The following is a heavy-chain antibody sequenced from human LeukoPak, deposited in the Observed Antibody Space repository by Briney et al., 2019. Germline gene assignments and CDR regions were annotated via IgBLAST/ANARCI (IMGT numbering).Heavy chain of an antibody. J-gene: IGHJ4*02. CDR1: GGSISSYY. CDR3: AAGGYSGYDYDY. Sequence: SETLSLTCTVSGGSISSYYWSWIRQPPGKGLEWIGYIYYSGSTNYNPSLKSRVTISVDTSKNQFSLKLSSVTAADTAVYYCAAGGYSGYDYDYRGQGTLVTVYS. V-gene: IGHV4-59*08. CDR2: IYYSGST. D-gene: IGHD5-12*01.